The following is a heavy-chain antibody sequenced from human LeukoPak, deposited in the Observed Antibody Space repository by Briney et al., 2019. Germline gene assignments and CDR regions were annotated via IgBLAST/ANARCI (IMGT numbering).Heavy chain of an antibody. CDR2: IRSKADSYAT. D-gene: IGHD3-22*01. CDR1: GFTFSGST. V-gene: IGHV3-73*01. Sequence: GGSLKLSCAASGFTFSGSTMPWVRQASGKGLEWVGRIRSKADSYATAYAASVKGRFTISREDSKSTAYLQMNSLKTEDTAVYYCTRTYYYDSSGYDTDFDYWGQGTLATVSS. CDR3: TRTYYYDSSGYDTDFDY. J-gene: IGHJ4*02.